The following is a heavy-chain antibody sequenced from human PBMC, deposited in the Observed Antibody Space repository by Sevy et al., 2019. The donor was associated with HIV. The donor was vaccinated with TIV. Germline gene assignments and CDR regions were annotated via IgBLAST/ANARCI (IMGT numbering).Heavy chain of an antibody. Sequence: GGSLRLSCTASGFNFNNYWMHWVRQVPGKGLVWVSRINSDGCSINYADFVKGRFTISRDNAKNTLYVQMNSLRAEDTAVYFCARGSRGTMGVWGQGTTVTVSS. J-gene: IGHJ6*02. CDR2: INSDGCSI. CDR1: GFNFNNYW. CDR3: ARGSRGTMGV. D-gene: IGHD1-1*01. V-gene: IGHV3-74*01.